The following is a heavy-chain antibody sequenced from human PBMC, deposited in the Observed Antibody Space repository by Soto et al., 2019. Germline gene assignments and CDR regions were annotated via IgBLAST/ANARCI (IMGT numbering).Heavy chain of an antibody. D-gene: IGHD3-10*01. CDR2: IIPIFGTA. V-gene: IGHV1-69*13. Sequence: ASVKGSCKASGGTFSSYAISWLRQAPGQGLEWMGGIIPIFGTANYAQKFQGRVTITADESTSTAYMELSSLRSEDTAVYYGASGGPQVRGVSFYWGQGTLVTVSS. J-gene: IGHJ4*02. CDR1: GGTFSSYA. CDR3: ASGGPQVRGVSFY.